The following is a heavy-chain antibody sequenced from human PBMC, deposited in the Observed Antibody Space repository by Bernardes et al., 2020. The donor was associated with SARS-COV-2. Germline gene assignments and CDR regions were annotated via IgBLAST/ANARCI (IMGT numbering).Heavy chain of an antibody. D-gene: IGHD1-26*01. CDR3: AREGGLPFDY. CDR1: GFTFRSYE. Sequence: GGSLILSCAASGFTFRSYEMNWVRQAPGKGLEWISYISRGGRTVYYADSVKGRFTISRDDAKNSLYLQMNSLRAEDTAVYYCAREGGLPFDYWGQGTLVTVSS. J-gene: IGHJ4*02. V-gene: IGHV3-48*03. CDR2: ISRGGRTV.